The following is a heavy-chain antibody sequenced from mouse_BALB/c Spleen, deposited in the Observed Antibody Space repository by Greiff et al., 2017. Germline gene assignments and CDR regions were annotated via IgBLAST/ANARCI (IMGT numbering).Heavy chain of an antibody. J-gene: IGHJ1*01. CDR1: GYSITSDYA. CDR3: ARRSSYWYFDV. V-gene: IGHV3-2*02. Sequence: EVQRVESGPGLVKPSQSLSLTCTVTGYSITSDYAWYWIRQFPGNKLEWMGYISYSGSTSYNPSLKSRISITRDTSKNQFFLQLNSVTTEDTATYYCARRSSYWYFDVWGAGTTVTVSS. D-gene: IGHD1-1*01. CDR2: ISYSGST.